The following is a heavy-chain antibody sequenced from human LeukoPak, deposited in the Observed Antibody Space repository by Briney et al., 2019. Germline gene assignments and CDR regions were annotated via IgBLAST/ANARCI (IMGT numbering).Heavy chain of an antibody. CDR2: ISSSSSYI. CDR1: GYTFRSYS. D-gene: IGHD3-10*01. CDR3: ARGAVRGVMDY. J-gene: IGHJ4*02. V-gene: IGHV3-21*01. Sequence: GGALRLSCAASGYTFRSYSMNWVPQAPGKGGEWVLSISSSSSYIYYADSVKGRFTISRDNAKNALYLQMNSLRAEDTAVYYCARGAVRGVMDYWGQGTLVTVSS.